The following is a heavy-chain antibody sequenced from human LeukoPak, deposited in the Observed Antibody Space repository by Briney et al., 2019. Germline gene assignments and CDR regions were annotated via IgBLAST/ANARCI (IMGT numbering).Heavy chain of an antibody. V-gene: IGHV4-61*01. J-gene: IGHJ5*02. CDR3: AASTWLKTGWFDP. D-gene: IGHD2-2*01. CDR1: GGSVSNNNFY. CDR2: IFYSGTS. Sequence: PSETLSLTCTVSGGSVSNNNFYWSWIRQPPGKRLEWIGYIFYSGTSNTNPSLKSRVTLSVDTSKNQFSLNLNSVTAADTAVYYCAASTWLKTGWFDPWGQGTLVTVSS.